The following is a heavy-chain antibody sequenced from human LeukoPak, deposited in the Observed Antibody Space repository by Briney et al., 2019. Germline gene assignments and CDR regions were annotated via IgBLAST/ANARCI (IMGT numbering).Heavy chain of an antibody. CDR1: GGSISSSDYY. CDR2: IYYSGST. CDR3: ARLWFGELLSFDY. Sequence: SETLSLTCTVSGGSISSSDYYWSWIRQPPGKGLEWIGYIYYSGSTYYNPSLKSRVTISVDTSKNQFSLKLSSVTAADTAVYYCARLWFGELLSFDYWGQGTLVTVSS. D-gene: IGHD3-10*01. V-gene: IGHV4-30-4*08. J-gene: IGHJ4*02.